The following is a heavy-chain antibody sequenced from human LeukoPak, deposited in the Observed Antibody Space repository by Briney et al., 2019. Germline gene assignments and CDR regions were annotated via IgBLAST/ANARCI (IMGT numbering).Heavy chain of an antibody. V-gene: IGHV1-69*13. CDR3: ARDILTGYYTRKNYYYYGMDV. J-gene: IGHJ6*02. D-gene: IGHD3-9*01. CDR1: GGTFSSYA. CDR2: IIPIFGTA. Sequence: ASVKVSCKASGGTFSSYAISWVRQAPGQGLEWMGGIIPIFGTANYAQKFQGRVTITADESTSTAYMELSSLRSEDTAVYYCARDILTGYYTRKNYYYYGMDVWGQGTTVTVSS.